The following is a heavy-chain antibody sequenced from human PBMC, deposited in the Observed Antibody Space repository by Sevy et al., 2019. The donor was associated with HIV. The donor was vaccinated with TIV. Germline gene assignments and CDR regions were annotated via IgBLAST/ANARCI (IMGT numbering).Heavy chain of an antibody. CDR1: GFTFSTYW. CDR3: ARDWGSVH. CDR2: IKQDGSEK. D-gene: IGHD3-16*01. V-gene: IGHV3-7*01. Sequence: GGSLRPSCTASGFTFSTYWMTWVRQAPGKGLEWVANIKQDGSEKYYVDSVKGRFTISRDNAKNSLYLQMNSLRAEDTAVYYCARDWGSVHWGQGTLVTVSS. J-gene: IGHJ4*02.